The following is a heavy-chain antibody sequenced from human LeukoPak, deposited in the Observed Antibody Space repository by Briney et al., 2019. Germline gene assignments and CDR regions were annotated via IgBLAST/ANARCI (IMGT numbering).Heavy chain of an antibody. J-gene: IGHJ4*02. CDR3: ARAEWRNNWNPFLRYFDY. Sequence: SETLSLTCTVSGGSISSYYWSWIRQPPGKGLEWIGYIYYSGSTSYNPSLKSRVTISVDTSKNQFSLKLSSVTAADTAVYYCARAEWRNNWNPFLRYFDYWGQGTLVTVSS. V-gene: IGHV4-59*08. CDR1: GGSISSYY. D-gene: IGHD1-1*01. CDR2: IYYSGST.